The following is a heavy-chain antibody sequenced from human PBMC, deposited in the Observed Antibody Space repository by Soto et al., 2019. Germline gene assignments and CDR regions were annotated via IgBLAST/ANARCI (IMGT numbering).Heavy chain of an antibody. V-gene: IGHV1-69*13. CDR1: GGTFSSYA. Sequence: SVKVSCKASGGTFSSYAISWVRQAPGQGLEWMGGIIPIFGTANYAQKFQGRVTITADESTSTAYMELSSLRSEDTAVYYCAREGGVIINGAFDIWGQGTMVTVSS. CDR3: AREGGVIINGAFDI. CDR2: IIPIFGTA. J-gene: IGHJ3*02. D-gene: IGHD3-16*02.